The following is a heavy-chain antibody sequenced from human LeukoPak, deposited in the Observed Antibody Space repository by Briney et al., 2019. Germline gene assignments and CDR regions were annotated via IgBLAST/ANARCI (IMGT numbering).Heavy chain of an antibody. CDR1: GFTFDDYA. V-gene: IGHV3-9*01. CDR3: AKVAFRAAAGSAPFDY. J-gene: IGHJ4*02. Sequence: GRSLRLSCAASGFTFDDYAMHWVWQAPGKGLEWVSGISWNSGSIGYADSVKGRFTISRDNAKNSLYLQMNSLRAEDTALYYCAKVAFRAAAGSAPFDYWGQGTLVTVSS. D-gene: IGHD6-13*01. CDR2: ISWNSGSI.